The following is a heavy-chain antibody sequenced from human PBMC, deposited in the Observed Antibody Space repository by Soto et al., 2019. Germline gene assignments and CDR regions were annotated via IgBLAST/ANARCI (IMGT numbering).Heavy chain of an antibody. V-gene: IGHV1-18*04. CDR2: ISAYNGNT. J-gene: IGHJ6*02. CDR3: ARFSGGSYNTYYFYYGMDV. CDR1: GYPFTSYG. D-gene: IGHD2-15*01. Sequence: VKVSCKASGYPFTSYGISWVRQAPGQGLDWMGWISAYNGNTKYAQDLQGRVTMTTDTSTSTAYMELRSLRSDDTAMYYCARFSGGSYNTYYFYYGMDVWGQGTTVTVSS.